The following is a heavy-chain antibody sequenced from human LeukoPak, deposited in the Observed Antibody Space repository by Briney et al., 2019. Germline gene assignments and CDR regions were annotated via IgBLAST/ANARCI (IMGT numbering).Heavy chain of an antibody. CDR2: IYPGESDT. CDR1: GYSFTSYW. V-gene: IGHV5-51*01. CDR3: ARPSITMGRGERWPWPSGMDV. J-gene: IGHJ6*04. Sequence: GESLKIYCQGSGYSFTSYWIGWVRQIPGKGLGWMGIIYPGESDTRYSPSFQGKVTISADKSISTAYLQWSSLKASYTAMYYCARPSITMGRGERWPWPSGMDVWGKGTTVTVSS. D-gene: IGHD3-10*01.